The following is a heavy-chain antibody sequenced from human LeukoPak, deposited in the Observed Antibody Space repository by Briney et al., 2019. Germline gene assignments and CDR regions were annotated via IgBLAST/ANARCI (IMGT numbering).Heavy chain of an antibody. Sequence: SETLSLTCTVAGGSISSGDYYWSWIRQHPGKGLEWIGYIYSSGSTYYNPSLKSRITMSVDTSKNQFSLKVRSVTAADTAVYYCARIFCSRSTCYNYFDYWGQGTLVTVSS. CDR1: GGSISSGDYY. J-gene: IGHJ4*02. V-gene: IGHV4-31*03. D-gene: IGHD2-2*01. CDR3: ARIFCSRSTCYNYFDY. CDR2: IYSSGST.